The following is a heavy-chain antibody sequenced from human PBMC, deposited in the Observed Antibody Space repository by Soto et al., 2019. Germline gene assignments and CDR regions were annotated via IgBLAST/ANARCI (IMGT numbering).Heavy chain of an antibody. V-gene: IGHV3-33*01. D-gene: IGHD6-13*01. Sequence: PGGSMRLSCAASGFTFSSYGMHWVRQAPGKGLEWVAVIWYDGSNKYYADSVKCRFTISRDNSKNTLYLQMNSLRAEDTAVYYCARASYSSWYNYYYYGMDVWGQGTTVTVS. CDR1: GFTFSSYG. CDR3: ARASYSSWYNYYYYGMDV. CDR2: IWYDGSNK. J-gene: IGHJ6*02.